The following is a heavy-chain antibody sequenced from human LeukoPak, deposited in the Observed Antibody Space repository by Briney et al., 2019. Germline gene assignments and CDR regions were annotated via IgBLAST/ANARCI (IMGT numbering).Heavy chain of an antibody. CDR1: GYTFTSYA. Sequence: ASVKVSCKASGYTFTSYAMNWVRQAPGQGLEWMGWINTNTGNPTYAQGFTGRFVFSSDTSVSTAYLQISSLKAEDTAVYYCARDPLLYVWGSFCDYWGQGTLVTVSS. CDR2: INTNTGNP. J-gene: IGHJ4*02. V-gene: IGHV7-4-1*02. CDR3: ARDPLLYVWGSFCDY. D-gene: IGHD3-16*01.